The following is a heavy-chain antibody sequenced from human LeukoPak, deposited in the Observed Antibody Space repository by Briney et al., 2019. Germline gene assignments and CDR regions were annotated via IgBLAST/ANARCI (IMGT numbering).Heavy chain of an antibody. CDR2: IYPGDSDT. J-gene: IGHJ5*02. CDR1: GYSFTSYW. CDR3: ARQLGVGAAGTRFKYNWFDP. Sequence: PGESLKISCKGSGYSFTSYWIGWVRQMPGKGLEWMGIIYPGDSDTRYSPSFQGQVTISADKSISTAYLQWSSLKASDTAMYYCARQLGVGAAGTRFKYNWFDPWGQGTLVTVSS. D-gene: IGHD6-13*01. V-gene: IGHV5-51*01.